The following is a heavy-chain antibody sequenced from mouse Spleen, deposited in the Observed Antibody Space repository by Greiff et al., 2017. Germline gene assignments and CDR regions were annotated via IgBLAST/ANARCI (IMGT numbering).Heavy chain of an antibody. CDR1: GYAFSSYW. J-gene: IGHJ2*01. V-gene: IGHV1-80*01. CDR2: IYPGDGDT. D-gene: IGHD4-1*01. CDR3: ARWGWDWPFDY. Sequence: QVQLQQSGAELVKPGASVKISCKASGYAFSSYWMNWVKQRPGKGLEWIGQIYPGDGDTNYNGKFKGKATLTADKSSSTAYMQLSSLTSEDSAVYFCARWGWDWPFDYWGQGTTLTVSS.